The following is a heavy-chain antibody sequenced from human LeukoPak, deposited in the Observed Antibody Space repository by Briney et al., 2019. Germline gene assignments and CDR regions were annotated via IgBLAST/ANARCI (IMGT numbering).Heavy chain of an antibody. V-gene: IGHV3-23*01. CDR3: AKDYVFRNTSCPDFFDY. J-gene: IGHJ4*02. D-gene: IGHD2-2*01. Sequence: GGSLRLSCAASGFTFSSYAMSWVRQAPGKGLEWVSAISGSGGSTYYADSVKGRFTISRDNSKNTLYLQMNSLRAEDTAVYYCAKDYVFRNTSCPDFFDYWGQGTLVTVSS. CDR2: ISGSGGST. CDR1: GFTFSSYA.